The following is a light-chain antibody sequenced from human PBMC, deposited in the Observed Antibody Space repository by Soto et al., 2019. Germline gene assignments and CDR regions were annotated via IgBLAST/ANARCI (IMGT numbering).Light chain of an antibody. Sequence: EIVMTQSPATLSVSPGERATLSCRASQSVSSNLAWYQQEPGQAPRLLIYGASTRATGIPARFSGSGSGTEFTLTISSLQSEDFAVYYCQQYNNWPPKFGQGTKVDIK. V-gene: IGKV3-15*01. CDR3: QQYNNWPPK. J-gene: IGKJ1*01. CDR1: QSVSSN. CDR2: GAS.